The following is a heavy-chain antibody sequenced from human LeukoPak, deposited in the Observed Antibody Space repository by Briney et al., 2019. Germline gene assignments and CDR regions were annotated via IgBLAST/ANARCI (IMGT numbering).Heavy chain of an antibody. CDR1: GVSISSSNSY. D-gene: IGHD3-22*01. CDR3: ARGAPATFLLHVVITAHYFDY. Sequence: SETLSLTCTVSGVSISSSNSYWGWIRQPPGKGLEWIGSIYYSGNTYYNASLKSRVTISVDTSKNQFSLKLSSVTAADTAVYYCARGAPATFLLHVVITAHYFDYWGQGTLVTVSS. J-gene: IGHJ4*02. V-gene: IGHV4-39*07. CDR2: IYYSGNT.